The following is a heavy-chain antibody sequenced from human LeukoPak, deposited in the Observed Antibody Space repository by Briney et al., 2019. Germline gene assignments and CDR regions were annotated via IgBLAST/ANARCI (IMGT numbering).Heavy chain of an antibody. CDR3: ARYRIQLWLLNWFDP. D-gene: IGHD5-18*01. CDR1: GYTFTSYG. J-gene: IGHJ5*02. V-gene: IGHV1-18*01. CDR2: ISAYNGNT. Sequence: ASVKVSCKASGYTFTSYGISWVRHAPGQGLEWMGWISAYNGNTNDAQKLQARVTMTTDTSTSTAYMELRRLRSDDTAVYYCARYRIQLWLLNWFDPWGQGTLVTVSS.